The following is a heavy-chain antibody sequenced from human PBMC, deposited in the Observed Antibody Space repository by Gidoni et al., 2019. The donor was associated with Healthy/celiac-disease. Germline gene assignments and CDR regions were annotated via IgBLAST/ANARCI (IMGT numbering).Heavy chain of an antibody. V-gene: IGHV3-30*18. D-gene: IGHD2-8*01. CDR2: ISYDGSNK. Sequence: QVQLVESGGGVVQPGRSLRLSCAASGFTFSSYGMHWVRQAPGKGLEWVAVISYDGSNKYYADSVKGRFTISRDNSKNTLYLQMNSLRAEDTAVYYCAKEGDRRWLYGVGDYWGQGTLVTVSS. CDR3: AKEGDRRWLYGVGDY. CDR1: GFTFSSYG. J-gene: IGHJ4*02.